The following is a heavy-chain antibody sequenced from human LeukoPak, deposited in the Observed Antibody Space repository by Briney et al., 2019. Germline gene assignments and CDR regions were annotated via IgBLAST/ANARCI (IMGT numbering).Heavy chain of an antibody. CDR3: ARGVLLWFGHLFKNAFDI. J-gene: IGHJ3*02. CDR1: GFTFSSYG. D-gene: IGHD3-10*01. V-gene: IGHV3-30*03. Sequence: GGSLRLSCAAYGFTFSSYGMQWVRQAPGKGLERVAVISYDRRIKSFSHSVKCLLTISRYNSKTTLYLQMNSLRAEATAVYYCARGVLLWFGHLFKNAFDIWGQGTMVTVSS. CDR2: ISYDRRIK.